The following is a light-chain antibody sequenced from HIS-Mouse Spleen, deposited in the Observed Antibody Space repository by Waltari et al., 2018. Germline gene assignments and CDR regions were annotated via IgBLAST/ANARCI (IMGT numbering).Light chain of an antibody. Sequence: SYELTPPPSVSVPPGQTARITCSGDALPKKYTYWYQQKSGQAPVLVIYEDSKRPSGIPERFSGSSSGTMATLTISGAQVEDEADYYCYSTDSSGNHRVFGGGTKLTVL. J-gene: IGLJ2*01. CDR3: YSTDSSGNHRV. CDR1: ALPKKY. V-gene: IGLV3-10*01. CDR2: EDS.